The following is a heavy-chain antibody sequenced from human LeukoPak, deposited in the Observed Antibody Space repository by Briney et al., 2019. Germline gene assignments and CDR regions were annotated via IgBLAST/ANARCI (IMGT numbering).Heavy chain of an antibody. Sequence: SETLSLTCTVSGGSISSYYWSWIRLPPGKGLEWIGYIYYSGSTNYNPSLKSRVTISVDTSKNQFSLKLSSVTAADTAVYYCARVGSSWRYFDYWGQGTLVTVTS. CDR3: ARVGSSWRYFDY. CDR1: GGSISSYY. J-gene: IGHJ4*02. D-gene: IGHD6-13*01. V-gene: IGHV4-59*01. CDR2: IYYSGST.